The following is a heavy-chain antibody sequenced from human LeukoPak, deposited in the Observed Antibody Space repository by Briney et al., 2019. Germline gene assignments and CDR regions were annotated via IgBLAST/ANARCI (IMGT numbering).Heavy chain of an antibody. CDR3: ARAIRSGSSVPPYYYYGMDV. D-gene: IGHD6-13*01. CDR1: GSTFSSYW. J-gene: IGHJ6*02. V-gene: IGHV3-7*01. Sequence: PGGSLRLSCATSGSTFSSYWMSWVRQAPGKGLEWVANIKQDGSEQYYVDSVKGRFTISRDNAKNSLYLQMNSLRAEDTAVYYCARAIRSGSSVPPYYYYGMDVWGQGTTVTVSS. CDR2: IKQDGSEQ.